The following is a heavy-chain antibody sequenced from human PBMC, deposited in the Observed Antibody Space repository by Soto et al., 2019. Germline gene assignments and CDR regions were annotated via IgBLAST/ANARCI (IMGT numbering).Heavy chain of an antibody. Sequence: EVQLVESGGGLIQPGGSPRLSCAVSGFTVSNNYMSWVRQAPGKGLEGVSVIYSGGYTAYGDSVKGRFTISRDNSKNTLFPQKKSQGGDAPGVYYWGTAPGGGGYWGQGTLVTVSS. CDR3: GTAPGGGGY. J-gene: IGHJ4*02. CDR1: GFTVSNNY. CDR2: IYSGGYT. D-gene: IGHD3-10*01. V-gene: IGHV3-53*01.